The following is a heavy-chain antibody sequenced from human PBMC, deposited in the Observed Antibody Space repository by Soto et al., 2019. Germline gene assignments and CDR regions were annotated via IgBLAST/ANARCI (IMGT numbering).Heavy chain of an antibody. D-gene: IGHD3-16*02. J-gene: IGHJ3*02. V-gene: IGHV1-8*01. Sequence: QVQLVQSGAEVMKPGASVKVSCKASGYTFTSYDINWVRQATGQGLEWMGWMNPNSGNTGYAQKFQGRVTMTRNTSISTAYMELSSLRSEDTAVYYCVTMITFGGVIDDDAFDIWGQGTMVTVSS. CDR2: MNPNSGNT. CDR1: GYTFTSYD. CDR3: VTMITFGGVIDDDAFDI.